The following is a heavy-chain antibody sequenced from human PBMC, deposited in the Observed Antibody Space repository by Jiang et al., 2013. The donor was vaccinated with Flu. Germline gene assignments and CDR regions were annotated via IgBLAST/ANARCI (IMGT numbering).Heavy chain of an antibody. CDR1: GYTLTELS. V-gene: IGHV1-24*01. CDR3: ARDFYSAGSGETYNWFDP. Sequence: VKKPGASVKVSCKVSGYTLTELSMHWVRQAPGKGLEWMGGFDPEDGETIYAQKFQGRVTMTEDTSTDTAYMELSRLRSDDTAVYYCARDFYSAGSGETYNWFDPWGQGTLVTVSS. J-gene: IGHJ5*02. CDR2: FDPEDGET. D-gene: IGHD3-10*01.